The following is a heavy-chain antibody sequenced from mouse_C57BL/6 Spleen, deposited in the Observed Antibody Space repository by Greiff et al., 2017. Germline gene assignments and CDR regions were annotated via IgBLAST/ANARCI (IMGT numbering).Heavy chain of an antibody. J-gene: IGHJ3*01. CDR3: ARQVTGTVPFAY. CDR1: GFTFSSYG. CDR2: ISTGGSYT. D-gene: IGHD4-1*01. Sequence: EVQGVESGGDLVKPGGSLKLSCAASGFTFSSYGMSWVRQTPDKRLEWVATISTGGSYTYYPDSVKGRFTISRDNAKNTLYLQMSSLKSEDTAMYYCARQVTGTVPFAYWGQGTLVTVSA. V-gene: IGHV5-6*01.